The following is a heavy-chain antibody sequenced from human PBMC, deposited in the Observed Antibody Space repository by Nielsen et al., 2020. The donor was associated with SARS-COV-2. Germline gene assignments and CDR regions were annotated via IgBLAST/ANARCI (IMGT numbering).Heavy chain of an antibody. CDR3: AKDFHGSVADFFGN. CDR2: ISGSGDRT. Sequence: GESLKISCTASGFTFSNSAMSWVRQTSGKGLEWVSSISGSGDRTDYADSVKGRDIISRDNSKNTLHLQMNSLRAEDTALYFCAKDFHGSVADFFGNWGQGTLVTVSS. J-gene: IGHJ4*02. D-gene: IGHD2-2*03. V-gene: IGHV3-23*01. CDR1: GFTFSNSA.